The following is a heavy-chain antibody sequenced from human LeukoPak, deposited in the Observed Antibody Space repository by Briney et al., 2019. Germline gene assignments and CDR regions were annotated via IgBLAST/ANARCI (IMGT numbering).Heavy chain of an antibody. J-gene: IGHJ4*02. CDR3: ARDLRGPSRRIAVAENY. CDR1: GGSISSSSYY. D-gene: IGHD6-19*01. V-gene: IGHV4-39*07. Sequence: PSQTLSLTCTVSGGSISSSSYYWGWIRQPPGKGLEWIGSIYYSGSTYYNPSLKSRVTISVDTSKNQFSLKLSSVTAADTAVYYCARDLRGPSRRIAVAENYWGQGTLVTVSS. CDR2: IYYSGST.